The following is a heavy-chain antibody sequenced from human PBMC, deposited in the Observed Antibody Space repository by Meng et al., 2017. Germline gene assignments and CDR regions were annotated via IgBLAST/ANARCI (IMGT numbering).Heavy chain of an antibody. CDR1: GGSFSGYY. Sequence: GSLRLSCAVYGGSFSGYYWSWIRQPPGKGLEWIGEINHSGSTNYNPSLKSRVTISVDTSKNQFSLELSSVTAADTAVYYCARGPSEIVGAAADAFNFAYWGQGTLVTVSS. J-gene: IGHJ4*02. CDR2: INHSGST. CDR3: ARGPSEIVGAAADAFNFAY. D-gene: IGHD1-26*01. V-gene: IGHV4-34*01.